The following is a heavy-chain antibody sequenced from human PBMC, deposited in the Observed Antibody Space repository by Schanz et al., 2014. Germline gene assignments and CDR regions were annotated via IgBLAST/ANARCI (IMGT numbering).Heavy chain of an antibody. Sequence: QLQLQESGPGLVKPSETLSLTCTVSGGSISSSTYWWGWIRQPPGKGLEWIGIIYYSGSTYYNTSLKSRFTISVDASKNQFFLKLSSVTAADTAVYYCAKTSVLYPWGYFDYWGQGTLXTVSS. J-gene: IGHJ4*02. CDR3: AKTSVLYPWGYFDY. V-gene: IGHV4-39*01. D-gene: IGHD2-8*01. CDR2: IYYSGST. CDR1: GGSISSSTYW.